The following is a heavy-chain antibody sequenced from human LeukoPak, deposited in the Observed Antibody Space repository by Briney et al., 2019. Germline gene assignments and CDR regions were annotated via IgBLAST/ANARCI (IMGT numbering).Heavy chain of an antibody. V-gene: IGHV1-69*06. CDR3: ASAIVATDLGSFDAFDI. J-gene: IGHJ3*02. D-gene: IGHD5-12*01. CDR1: GGTLSSYA. CDR2: IMPIFGTA. Sequence: SVKVSCKDSGGTLSSYAISWVRQAPGQGREWVGGIMPIFGTANYAQKFQGRVTITADKPTSTAYMDVSSLRSEDTAVYYCASAIVATDLGSFDAFDIWGQGTMVTVSS.